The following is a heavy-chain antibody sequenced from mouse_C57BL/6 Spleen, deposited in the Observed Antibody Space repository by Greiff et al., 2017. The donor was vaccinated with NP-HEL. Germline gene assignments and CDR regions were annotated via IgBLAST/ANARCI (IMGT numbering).Heavy chain of an antibody. CDR2: IRNKANGYTT. D-gene: IGHD1-1*01. CDR1: GFTFTDYY. Sequence: DVMLVESGGGLVQPGGSLSLSCAASGFTFTDYYMSWVRQPPGKALEWLGFIRNKANGYTTEYSASVKGRFTISRDNSQSILYLQMNALRAEDSATYYCARYQDYYYGSNYDYWGQGTTLTVSS. CDR3: ARYQDYYYGSNYDY. J-gene: IGHJ2*01. V-gene: IGHV7-3*01.